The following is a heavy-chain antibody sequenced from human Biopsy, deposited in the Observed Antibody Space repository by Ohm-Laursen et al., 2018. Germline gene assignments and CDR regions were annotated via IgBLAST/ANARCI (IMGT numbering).Heavy chain of an antibody. V-gene: IGHV3-7*01. Sequence: GSLRLSCAASGFTFADYWMNWVRRAPGRGLERVANIKQDGSEKNYVDSVKGRFTITRDNANNSLYLQMNSLRVEDTAVYYCARPKSRRALDVWGQGTMVTVSS. D-gene: IGHD2-2*01. J-gene: IGHJ3*01. CDR1: GFTFADYW. CDR3: ARPKSRRALDV. CDR2: IKQDGSEK.